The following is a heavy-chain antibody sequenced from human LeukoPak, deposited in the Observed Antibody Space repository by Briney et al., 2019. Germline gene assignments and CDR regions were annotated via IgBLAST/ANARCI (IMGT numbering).Heavy chain of an antibody. CDR2: IYTSGST. Sequence: KSSETLSLTCTVSGGSISGGSYYWSWIRQPAGKGLEWIGRIYTSGSTNYNPSLKSRVTISVDTSKNQFSLKLSSVTAADTAVYYCARVAPFDYWGQGTLVTVSS. J-gene: IGHJ4*02. V-gene: IGHV4-61*02. CDR3: ARVAPFDY. CDR1: GGSISGGSYY.